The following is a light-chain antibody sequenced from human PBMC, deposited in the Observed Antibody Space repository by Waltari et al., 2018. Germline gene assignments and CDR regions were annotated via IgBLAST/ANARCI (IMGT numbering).Light chain of an antibody. V-gene: IGKV1-39*01. CDR3: QQSYSAPT. Sequence: DIQMTQSPSSLSASVGDRVTITCRASQNINSYLNWYQQEPGKAPKVVIHDAVRLQSGVPSRVSGSGYVTDFSLTISSLQPEDFATYFCQQSYSAPTFGQGTKLEIK. J-gene: IGKJ2*01. CDR1: QNINSY. CDR2: DAV.